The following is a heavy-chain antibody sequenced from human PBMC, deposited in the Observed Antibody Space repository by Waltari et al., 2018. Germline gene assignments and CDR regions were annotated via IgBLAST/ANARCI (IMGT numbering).Heavy chain of an antibody. CDR3: ATFSNCVHDTFDI. D-gene: IGHD2-21*01. CDR2: MYCVDRP. CDR1: GFGVSNSY. V-gene: IGHV3-53*01. Sequence: EVQLVESGGGLIQPGGSLRLSCAASGFGVSNSYVSWFRQAPGKGLEWSSVMYCVDRPVSLDSVKARFTVSRDNSKNTVHLQMNSVGVDDTAVYYCATFSNCVHDTFDIWGQGTLVSVSS. J-gene: IGHJ3*02.